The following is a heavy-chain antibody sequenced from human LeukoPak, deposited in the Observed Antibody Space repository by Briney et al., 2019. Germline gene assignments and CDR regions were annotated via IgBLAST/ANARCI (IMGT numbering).Heavy chain of an antibody. J-gene: IGHJ4*02. CDR2: IYYSGST. D-gene: IGHD2-2*01. V-gene: IGHV4-59*01. Sequence: SETLSLTCTVSGGSISSYYWSWIRQPPGKGLEWIGYIYYSGSTNYNPSLKSRVTISVDTSKNQFSLKLSSVTAADTAVYYCARSSTSTPFYFDYWGQGTLVTVSS. CDR1: GGSISSYY. CDR3: ARSSTSTPFYFDY.